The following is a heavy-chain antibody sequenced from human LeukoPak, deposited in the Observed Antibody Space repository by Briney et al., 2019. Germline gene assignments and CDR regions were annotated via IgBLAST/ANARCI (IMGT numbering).Heavy chain of an antibody. CDR3: AKDALIIQAVARFKDY. CDR1: GFTFSSYA. J-gene: IGHJ4*02. D-gene: IGHD6-19*01. Sequence: GGSLRLSCAASGFTFSSYAMSWVRQAPGKGLEWVAVISYDGSNKYYADSVKGRFTISRDNSKNTLYLQMNSLRAEDTAVYYCAKDALIIQAVARFKDYWGQGTLVTVSS. V-gene: IGHV3-30*18. CDR2: ISYDGSNK.